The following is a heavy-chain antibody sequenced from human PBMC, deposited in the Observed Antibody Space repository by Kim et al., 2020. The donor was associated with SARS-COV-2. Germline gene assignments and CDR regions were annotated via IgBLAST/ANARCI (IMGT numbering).Heavy chain of an antibody. CDR2: IIPILGIA. Sequence: SVKVSCKASGGTFSSYTISWVRQAPGQGLEWMGRIIPILGIANYAQKFQGRVTITADKSTSTAYMELSSLRSEDTAVYYCASPSYYDSSGYYSSDWYFDLWGRGTLVTVSS. CDR3: ASPSYYDSSGYYSSDWYFDL. V-gene: IGHV1-69*02. CDR1: GGTFSSYT. J-gene: IGHJ2*01. D-gene: IGHD3-22*01.